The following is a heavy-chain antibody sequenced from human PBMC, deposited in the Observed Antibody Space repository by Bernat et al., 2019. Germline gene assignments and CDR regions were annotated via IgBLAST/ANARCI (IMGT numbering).Heavy chain of an antibody. D-gene: IGHD3-16*01. Sequence: QVTLKESGPALVKPTQTLTLTCTFSGFSLSTSGMRVSWIRQPPGKALEWLARIDWDDDKFYSTSLKTRLTISKDTSKNQVVLTMTNMDPVDTATYYCARTPSRGDDAFDIWGQGTMVTVSS. V-gene: IGHV2-70*04. CDR3: ARTPSRGDDAFDI. CDR1: GFSLSTSGMR. J-gene: IGHJ3*02. CDR2: IDWDDDK.